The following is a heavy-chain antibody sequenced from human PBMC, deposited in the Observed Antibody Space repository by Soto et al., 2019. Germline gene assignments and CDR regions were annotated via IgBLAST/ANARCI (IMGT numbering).Heavy chain of an antibody. V-gene: IGHV3-33*01. D-gene: IGHD1-26*01. Sequence: QVQLVESGGGVVQPGRSLRLSCAASGFIFSTYGIHWVRQAPGKGLEWVAVIWHDGSYKYYADSVKGRFTISRDNSKNTLYLQMNSLTAGDTAVYYCARAVGPFDYWGHGTLVTVSS. J-gene: IGHJ4*01. CDR3: ARAVGPFDY. CDR2: IWHDGSYK. CDR1: GFIFSTYG.